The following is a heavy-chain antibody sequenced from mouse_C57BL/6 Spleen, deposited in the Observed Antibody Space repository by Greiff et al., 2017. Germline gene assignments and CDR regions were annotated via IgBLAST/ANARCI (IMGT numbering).Heavy chain of an antibody. CDR1: GFTFSDYG. J-gene: IGHJ4*01. Sequence: EVKLVESGGGLVKPGGSLKLSCAASGFTFSDYGMHWVRQAPEKGLEWVAYISSGSSTIYYADTVKGRFTISRDNAKNTLFLQMTSLRSEDTAMYYCARHYYGSSWYAMDYWGQGTSVTVSS. CDR3: ARHYYGSSWYAMDY. V-gene: IGHV5-17*01. CDR2: ISSGSSTI. D-gene: IGHD1-1*01.